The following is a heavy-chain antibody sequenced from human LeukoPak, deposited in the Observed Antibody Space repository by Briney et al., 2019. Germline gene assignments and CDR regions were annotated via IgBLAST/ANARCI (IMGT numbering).Heavy chain of an antibody. CDR2: ISWNSGSI. D-gene: IGHD6-13*01. J-gene: IGHJ4*02. V-gene: IGHV3-9*01. CDR3: AKDIVGGIAAAGSFDY. Sequence: GGSLRLSCAASGFTFDDYAMHWVRQAPGKGLEWVSGISWNSGSIGYADSVKGRFTISRDNAKNSLYLQMNSLRAEDTALYYCAKDIVGGIAAAGSFDYWGQGTLVTVSS. CDR1: GFTFDDYA.